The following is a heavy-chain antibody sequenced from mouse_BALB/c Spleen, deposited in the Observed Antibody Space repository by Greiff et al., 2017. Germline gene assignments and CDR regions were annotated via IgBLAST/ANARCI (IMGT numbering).Heavy chain of an antibody. J-gene: IGHJ1*01. V-gene: IGHV1-63*02. Sequence: QVHVKQSGAELVRPGTSVKISCKASGYTFTNYWLGWVKQRPGHGLEWIGDIYPGGGYTNYNEKFKGKATLTADTSSSTAYMQLSSLTSEDSAVYFCARSGGYGNRGYFDVWGAGTTVTVSS. CDR1: GYTFTNYW. CDR3: ARSGGYGNRGYFDV. CDR2: IYPGGGYT. D-gene: IGHD2-1*01.